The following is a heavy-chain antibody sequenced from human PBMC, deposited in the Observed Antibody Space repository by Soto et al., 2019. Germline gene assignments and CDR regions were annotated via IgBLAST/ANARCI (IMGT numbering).Heavy chain of an antibody. Sequence: QITLKESGPTLVKPTQTLTLTCTFSGFSLSTSGVGVGWLRQPPGKALEWLAVIYWNDDKRCSPSLKSRLTITKDTSKNQLVLTVTNMDPGDTATYYCAHRNPDSSGYYYGGLDSWCQGTLVTVSS. J-gene: IGHJ4*02. CDR2: IYWNDDK. CDR3: AHRNPDSSGYYYGGLDS. D-gene: IGHD3-22*01. CDR1: GFSLSTSGVG. V-gene: IGHV2-5*01.